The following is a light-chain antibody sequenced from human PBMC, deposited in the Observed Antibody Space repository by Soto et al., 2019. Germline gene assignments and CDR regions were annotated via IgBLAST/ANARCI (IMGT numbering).Light chain of an antibody. CDR3: QQRRNWPLT. CDR1: QDVSSY. CDR2: DAS. Sequence: EIVLTQSPATLSLSPGERATLSCRASQDVSSYLAWYQQKPGQGPRLLIYDASNRVTGIPDRFSGSGSGTDFTLTISSLEPADFAVYYCQQRRNWPLTFGGGTKVEIK. J-gene: IGKJ4*01. V-gene: IGKV3-11*01.